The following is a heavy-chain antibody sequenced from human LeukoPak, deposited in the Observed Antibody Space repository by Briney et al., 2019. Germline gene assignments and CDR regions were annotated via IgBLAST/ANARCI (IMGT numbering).Heavy chain of an antibody. J-gene: IGHJ3*02. CDR3: ASSYGDYDPFDI. D-gene: IGHD4-17*01. CDR1: GGSISSSSYY. V-gene: IGHV4-39*07. CDR2: IYYSGST. Sequence: SETLSLTCTVSGGSISSSSYYWGWIRQPPGKGLEWIGSIYYSGSTYYNPSLKSRVTISVDTSKNQFSLKLSSVTAADTAVYYCASSYGDYDPFDIWGQGTMVTVSS.